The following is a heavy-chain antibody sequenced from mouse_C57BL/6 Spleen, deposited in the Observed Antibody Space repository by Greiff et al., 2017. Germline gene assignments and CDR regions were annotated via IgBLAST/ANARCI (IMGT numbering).Heavy chain of an antibody. CDR2: IDPPDSET. Sequence: VQLQQPGAELVRPGSSVKLSCKASGYTFTSYWMHWVKQRPIQGLEWIGNIDPPDSETHYNQKFKDKATLTVDKSSSTAYMQLSSLTSEDSAVYYCARDYYGSSAFAYWGQGTLVTVSA. CDR1: GYTFTSYW. CDR3: ARDYYGSSAFAY. J-gene: IGHJ3*01. V-gene: IGHV1-52*01. D-gene: IGHD1-1*01.